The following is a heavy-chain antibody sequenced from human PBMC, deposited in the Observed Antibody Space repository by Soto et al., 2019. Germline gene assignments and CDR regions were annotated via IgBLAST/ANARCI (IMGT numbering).Heavy chain of an antibody. D-gene: IGHD3-9*01. J-gene: IGHJ6*02. CDR3: AKDLTVSSGYGMDV. CDR2: ISYDGSNK. CDR1: GFTFSSYG. V-gene: IGHV3-30*18. Sequence: GGSLRLSCAASGFTFSSYGMHWVRQAPGKGLEWVAVISYDGSNKYYADSVKGRFTISRDNSKNTLYLQMNSLRAEDTAVYYCAKDLTVSSGYGMDVWGQGTTVTVSS.